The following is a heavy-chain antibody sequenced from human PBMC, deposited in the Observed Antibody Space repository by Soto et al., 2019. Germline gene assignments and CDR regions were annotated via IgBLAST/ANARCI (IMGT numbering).Heavy chain of an antibody. CDR1: GYTFTSYG. J-gene: IGHJ3*01. D-gene: IGHD2-15*01. CDR2: ISAYNGNT. Sequence: ASVKVSCKAAGYTFTSYGISWVRQAPGQGLEWMGWISAYNGNTNYAQKLQGRVTMTTDTSTSTAYMELRSLRSDDTAVYYCARDLRYCSGGSCYPVELVDQSGAFDFWAQGTMVTSSS. CDR3: ARDLRYCSGGSCYPVELVDQSGAFDF. V-gene: IGHV1-18*01.